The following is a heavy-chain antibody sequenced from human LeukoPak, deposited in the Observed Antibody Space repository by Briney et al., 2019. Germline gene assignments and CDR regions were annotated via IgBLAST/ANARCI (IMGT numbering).Heavy chain of an antibody. CDR2: IYPGDSDT. V-gene: IGHV5-51*01. CDR3: ARRAYCGGDCYNDF. J-gene: IGHJ4*02. D-gene: IGHD2-21*02. CDR1: GYSFTNYW. Sequence: GEPLQISFQGSGYSFTNYWIGWVRPMPGKGVGGMGMIYPGDSDTRYSPSFQGQVTISADKSISPAYLQWSSLKASDTAMYYCARRAYCGGDCYNDFWGQGTLVTVSS.